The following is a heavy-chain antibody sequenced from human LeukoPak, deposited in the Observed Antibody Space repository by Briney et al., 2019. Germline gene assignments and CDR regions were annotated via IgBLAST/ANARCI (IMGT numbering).Heavy chain of an antibody. Sequence: GGSLRLSCAASGFTFSNYAMHWVRQAPGKGLEWVAVISYDGSNIYYADSVKGRFTISGDNSKNTLYLQMNSLRAEDTAVYYCARGPRSFDYWGQGTLVTVSS. D-gene: IGHD1-14*01. CDR3: ARGPRSFDY. V-gene: IGHV3-30-3*01. CDR1: GFTFSNYA. J-gene: IGHJ4*02. CDR2: ISYDGSNI.